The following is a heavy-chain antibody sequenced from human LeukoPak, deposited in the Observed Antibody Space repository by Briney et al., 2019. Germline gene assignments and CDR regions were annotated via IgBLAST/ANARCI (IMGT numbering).Heavy chain of an antibody. J-gene: IGHJ4*02. CDR3: ARGHPLEAQIDY. V-gene: IGHV4-30-4*07. CDR1: GGSISSGGYS. D-gene: IGHD1-1*01. CDR2: IYYSGST. Sequence: PSETLSLTCAVSGGSISSGGYSWSWIRQPPGKGLEWIGYIYYSGSTYYNPSLKSRVTISVDTSKNQFSLKLSSVTAADTAVYYCARGHPLEAQIDYWGQGTLVTVSS.